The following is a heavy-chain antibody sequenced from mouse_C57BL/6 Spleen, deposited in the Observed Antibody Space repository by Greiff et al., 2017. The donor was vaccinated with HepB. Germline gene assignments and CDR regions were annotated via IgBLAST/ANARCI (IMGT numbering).Heavy chain of an antibody. D-gene: IGHD3-2*02. CDR1: GYAFSSSW. J-gene: IGHJ4*01. CDR2: IYPGDGDT. Sequence: VQLQESGPELVKPGASVKISCKASGYAFSSSWMNWVKQRPGKGLEWIGRIYPGDGDTNYNGKFKGKATLTADKSSRTAYMQLSSLTSEDSAVYFCARRAAQASYAMDYWGQGTSVTVSS. CDR3: ARRAAQASYAMDY. V-gene: IGHV1-82*01.